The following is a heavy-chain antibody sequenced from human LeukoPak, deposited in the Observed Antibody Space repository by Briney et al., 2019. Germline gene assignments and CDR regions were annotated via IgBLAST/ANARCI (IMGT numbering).Heavy chain of an antibody. Sequence: ASVTVSCTASGYTSTGYYMHWVRQAPGQGLEWMGWINPNSGGTNYAQKFQGRVTMTRDTSISTAYMDLSRLRSDDTAVYYCARVLYYYDSSRYPRPLESTPDELYYFDYWGQGTLVTVSS. CDR3: ARVLYYYDSSRYPRPLESTPDELYYFDY. CDR1: GYTSTGYY. V-gene: IGHV1-2*02. CDR2: INPNSGGT. D-gene: IGHD3-22*01. J-gene: IGHJ4*02.